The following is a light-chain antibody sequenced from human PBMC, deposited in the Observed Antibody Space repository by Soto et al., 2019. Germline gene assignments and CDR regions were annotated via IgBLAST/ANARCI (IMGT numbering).Light chain of an antibody. CDR2: EVT. CDR1: TNDIGAFNY. J-gene: IGLJ2*01. CDR3: SSYAGSNNLHVL. V-gene: IGLV2-8*01. Sequence: QSALTQPASVSGSPGQSITISCTGTTNDIGAFNYVSWYQQHPGKAPKLILYEVTNRPSGVPDRFSGSKSGNTASLTVSGLQAEDEADYYCSSYAGSNNLHVLFGGGTKLTVL.